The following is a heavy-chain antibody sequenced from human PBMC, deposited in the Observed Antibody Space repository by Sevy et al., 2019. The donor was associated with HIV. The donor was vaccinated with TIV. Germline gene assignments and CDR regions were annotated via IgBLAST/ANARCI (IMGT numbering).Heavy chain of an antibody. CDR1: AGSISSDSYF. Sequence: SEILSLTCTVSAGSISSDSYFWNWIRQPAGKGLEWIGRIHASGSTIYNPSLKSRVTMSVDKSKSQFSLRLTSVTAADSAVYFCARERGSNILTLGLDFWGQGSLVTVSS. V-gene: IGHV4-61*02. CDR3: ARERGSNILTLGLDF. CDR2: IHASGST. J-gene: IGHJ4*02. D-gene: IGHD3-9*01.